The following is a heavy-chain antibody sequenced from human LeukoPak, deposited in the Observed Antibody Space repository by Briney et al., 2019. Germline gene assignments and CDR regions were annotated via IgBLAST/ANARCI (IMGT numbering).Heavy chain of an antibody. CDR1: GGSISSYY. CDR2: IYTSGST. V-gene: IGHV4-4*07. Sequence: SETLSLTCTVSGGSISSYYWSWIRQPAGKGLEWIGRIYTSGSTNYNPSLKSRVTMSVDTSKNQSSLKLSSVTAADTAVYYCARERSGVAAAGTDYFDYWGQGTLVTVSS. CDR3: ARERSGVAAAGTDYFDY. J-gene: IGHJ4*02. D-gene: IGHD6-13*01.